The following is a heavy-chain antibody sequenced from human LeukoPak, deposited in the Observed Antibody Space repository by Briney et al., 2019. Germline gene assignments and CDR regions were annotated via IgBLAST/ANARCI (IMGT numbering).Heavy chain of an antibody. Sequence: PGGSLRFSCAASGFTFSSYWMSWVRQAPGKGLEWVANIKQDGSEKYYVDSVKGRFTISRDNAKNSLYLQMNSLRAEDTAVYYCARLRGYSGYDQSTDLYFFDYWGQGTLVTVSS. V-gene: IGHV3-7*01. CDR2: IKQDGSEK. CDR3: ARLRGYSGYDQSTDLYFFDY. CDR1: GFTFSSYW. D-gene: IGHD5-12*01. J-gene: IGHJ4*02.